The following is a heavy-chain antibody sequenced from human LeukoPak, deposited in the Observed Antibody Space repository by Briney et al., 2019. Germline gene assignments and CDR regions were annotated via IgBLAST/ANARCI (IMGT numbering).Heavy chain of an antibody. CDR3: AGRGRRYLRD. V-gene: IGHV4-59*08. Sequence: SETLSLTCTASGASISSDYWTWIRQSPGKGREWIAYIYDSGSTDYNPSLKSRVTISMNTSKNQFSLNLSSVTAADTAVYYCAGRGRRYLRDWGHGTLVTVSS. CDR1: GASISSDY. D-gene: IGHD2-2*02. CDR2: IYDSGST. J-gene: IGHJ1*01.